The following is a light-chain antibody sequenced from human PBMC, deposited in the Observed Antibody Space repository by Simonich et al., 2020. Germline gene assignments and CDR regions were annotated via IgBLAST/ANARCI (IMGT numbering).Light chain of an antibody. V-gene: IGLV2-23*01. Sequence: QSALTQPASVPGSPGQSITISRTGTSSDVGVYNLVSWYQQHPGKAPKLMTYEGSKRPSGVSKRFSGSNSGNTASLTISGLQAEDEADYYCCSYAGSSTYVVFGGGTKLTVL. J-gene: IGLJ2*01. CDR1: SSDVGVYNL. CDR2: EGS. CDR3: CSYAGSSTYVV.